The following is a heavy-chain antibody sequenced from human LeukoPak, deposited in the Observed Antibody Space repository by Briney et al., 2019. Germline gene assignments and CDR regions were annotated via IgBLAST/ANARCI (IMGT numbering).Heavy chain of an antibody. D-gene: IGHD1-1*01. CDR3: AGHWSRGL. J-gene: IGHJ4*02. CDR1: GFTLSNSY. V-gene: IGHV3-53*01. Sequence: GGSLRLSCAASGFTLSNSYMTWVRQAPGKGLEWVSVIYSGGSADYADSVKGRFTISRDNSKNTLYLQMSSLRAEDTAMYFCAGHWSRGLWGQGTLVTVSS. CDR2: IYSGGSA.